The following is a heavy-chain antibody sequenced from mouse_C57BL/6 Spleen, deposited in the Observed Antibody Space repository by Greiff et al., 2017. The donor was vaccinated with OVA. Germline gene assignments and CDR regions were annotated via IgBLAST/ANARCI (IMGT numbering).Heavy chain of an antibody. CDR2: ISRGSGTI. V-gene: IGHV5-17*01. Sequence: EVMLVESGGDLVKPGGSLKLSCAASGFTFSDYGMHWVRQAPEQGLEWVAYISRGSGTIYYADTVKGRFTISRDNAKITLFLQMTRLRAEDTAMYYCAREGGPWFAYWGQGTLVTVSA. CDR1: GFTFSDYG. CDR3: AREGGPWFAY. J-gene: IGHJ3*01. D-gene: IGHD3-3*01.